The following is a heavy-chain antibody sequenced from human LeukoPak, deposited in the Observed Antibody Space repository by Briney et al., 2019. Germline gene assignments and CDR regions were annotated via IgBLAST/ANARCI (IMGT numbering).Heavy chain of an antibody. D-gene: IGHD5-24*01. V-gene: IGHV3-53*05. CDR2: IYSGGST. CDR1: GFTVSSNY. CDR3: ARDRDGYNLFYFDY. J-gene: IGHJ4*02. Sequence: GGSLRLSCAASGFTVSSNYMSWVRQAPGKGLEWVSVIYSGGSTYYADSVKGRFTISRDNSKNTLYLQMNSLRAEDTAVYYCARDRDGYNLFYFDYWGQGTLVTVSS.